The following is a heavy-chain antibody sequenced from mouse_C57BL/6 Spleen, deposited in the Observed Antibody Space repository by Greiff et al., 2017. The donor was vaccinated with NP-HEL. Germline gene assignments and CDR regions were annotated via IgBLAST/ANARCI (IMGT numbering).Heavy chain of an antibody. V-gene: IGHV1-80*01. CDR2: IYPGDGDT. Sequence: QVQLQQSGAELVKPGASVKISCKASGYAFSCYWMNWVKQRPGKGLEWIGQIYPGDGDTNYNGKFKGKATLTADKSSSTAYMQLSSLTSEDSAVYFCARIYYGNYKYFDVWGTGTTVSVSS. J-gene: IGHJ1*03. CDR1: GYAFSCYW. CDR3: ARIYYGNYKYFDV. D-gene: IGHD2-1*01.